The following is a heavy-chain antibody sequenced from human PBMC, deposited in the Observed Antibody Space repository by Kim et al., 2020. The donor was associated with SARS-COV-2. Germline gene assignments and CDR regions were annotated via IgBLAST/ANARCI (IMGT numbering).Heavy chain of an antibody. J-gene: IGHJ4*02. CDR1: GGSISSSSYY. Sequence: SETLSLTCTVSGGSISSSSYYWGWIRQPPGKGLEWIGSIYYSGSTYYNPSLKSRVTISVDTSKNQFSLKLSSVTAADTAVYYCARRGAQITMVRGVDTYFDYWGQGTLVTVSS. D-gene: IGHD3-10*01. V-gene: IGHV4-39*01. CDR3: ARRGAQITMVRGVDTYFDY. CDR2: IYYSGST.